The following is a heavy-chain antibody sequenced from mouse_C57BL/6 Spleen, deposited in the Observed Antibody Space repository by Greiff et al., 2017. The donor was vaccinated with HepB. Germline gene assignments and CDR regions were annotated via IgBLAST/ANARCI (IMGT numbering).Heavy chain of an antibody. CDR3: AREGYYGSSYVDY. D-gene: IGHD1-1*01. CDR1: GYSITSGYY. J-gene: IGHJ2*01. V-gene: IGHV3-6*01. Sequence: EVKVEESGPGLVKPSQSLSLTCSVTGYSITSGYYWNWIRQFPGNKLEWMGYISYDGSNNYNPSLKNRISITRDTSKNQFFLKLNSVTTEDTATYYCAREGYYGSSYVDYWGQGTTLTVSS. CDR2: ISYDGSN.